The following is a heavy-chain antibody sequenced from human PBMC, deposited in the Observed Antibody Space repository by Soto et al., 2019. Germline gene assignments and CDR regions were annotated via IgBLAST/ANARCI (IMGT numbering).Heavy chain of an antibody. CDR3: ARGMTTVTTFDY. V-gene: IGHV4-30-2*01. D-gene: IGHD4-17*01. J-gene: IGHJ4*02. Sequence: QLQLQESGSGVVKPSQTLSLTCAVSGGSISSGGYSWSWIRQPPGKGLEWIGYIYHSGSTYYNPSLKSRVTISVDRSTNQFSLKLSSVTAADTAVYYCARGMTTVTTFDYWGQGTLVTVSS. CDR1: GGSISSGGYS. CDR2: IYHSGST.